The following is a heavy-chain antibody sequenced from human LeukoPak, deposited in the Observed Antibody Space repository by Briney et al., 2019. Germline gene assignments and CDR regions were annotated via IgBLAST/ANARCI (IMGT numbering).Heavy chain of an antibody. D-gene: IGHD3-10*01. V-gene: IGHV3-48*01. CDR1: GFNYSSYT. J-gene: IGHJ6*02. CDR2: ISASRGIT. Sequence: GGSLRLSCAASGFNYSSYTMNWVRQAPGMGLEWLSYISASRGITYYADSVKGRFTISRDNAKNTLYLQMNSLRAEDTAVYYCAKDRGIWGQGTTVTVSS. CDR3: AKDRGI.